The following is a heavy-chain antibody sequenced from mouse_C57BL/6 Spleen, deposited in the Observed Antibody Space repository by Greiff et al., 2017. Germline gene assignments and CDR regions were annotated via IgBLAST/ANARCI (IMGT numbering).Heavy chain of an antibody. CDR2: IYPGGGDT. J-gene: IGHJ2*01. CDR1: GYAFSSYW. CDR3: ARKNYGSRVFDY. D-gene: IGHD1-1*01. Sequence: QVQLQQSGAELVKPGASVKISCKASGYAFSSYWMNWVKQRPGKGLEWIGQIYPGGGDTNYNGKFKGKATLTADKSSSTAYMQLSSLTSEDSAVYFGARKNYGSRVFDYWGQGTTLTVSS. V-gene: IGHV1-80*01.